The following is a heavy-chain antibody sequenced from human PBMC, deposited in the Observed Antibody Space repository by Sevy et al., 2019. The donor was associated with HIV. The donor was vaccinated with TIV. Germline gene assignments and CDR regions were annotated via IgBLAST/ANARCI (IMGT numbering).Heavy chain of an antibody. CDR3: TKGDGRNDWYLGY. J-gene: IGHJ4*02. Sequence: GGSLRLSCAASGFTFSSYGMSWVRQAPGKGLQWVSSILNSGGGTTYADSVRGRFTISRDNSKNMLYLQMNSLRAEDSAVYYCTKGDGRNDWYLGYWGQGTLVTVSS. CDR2: ILNSGGGT. D-gene: IGHD1-1*01. CDR1: GFTFSSYG. V-gene: IGHV3-23*01.